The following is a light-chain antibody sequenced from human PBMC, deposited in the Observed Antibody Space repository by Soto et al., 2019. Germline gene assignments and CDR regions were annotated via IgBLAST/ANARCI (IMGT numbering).Light chain of an antibody. CDR1: QSVSSY. Sequence: EIVLTQSPATLSLSPGERATLSCRASQSVSSYLAWYQQKPGQAPRLLIYDASNRATGIPARFSGSGSETDFTLIISSQEHDDLAVYYCQQLSNWPTITFGQGTQLEIK. CDR3: QQLSNWPTIT. CDR2: DAS. V-gene: IGKV3-11*01. J-gene: IGKJ5*01.